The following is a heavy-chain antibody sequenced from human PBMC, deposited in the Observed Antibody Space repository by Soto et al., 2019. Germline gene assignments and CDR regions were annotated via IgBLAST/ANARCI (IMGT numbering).Heavy chain of an antibody. CDR2: MNANNGNT. CDR1: GYTFTSYG. D-gene: IGHD2-2*01. J-gene: IGHJ6*03. Sequence: ASVKVSCKASGYTFTSYGISWVRQAPGQGLEWMGWMNANNGNTNYAQKLQGRVTMTRNTSISTAYMELSSLRSEDTAVYYCARGPVVVVPAAMPPIYYYYYYYMDVWGKGTTVTVSS. CDR3: ARGPVVVVPAAMPPIYYYYYYYMDV. V-gene: IGHV1-18*01.